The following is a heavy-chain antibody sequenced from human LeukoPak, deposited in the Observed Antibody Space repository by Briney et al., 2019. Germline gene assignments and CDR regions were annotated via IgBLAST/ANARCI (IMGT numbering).Heavy chain of an antibody. CDR1: GFTFSSYG. CDR2: ISYDGSNK. Sequence: GGSLRLSCAASGFTFSSYGMHWVRQAPGKGLEWVAVISYDGSNKYYADSVKDRFTISRDNSKNTLYLQMNSLRAEDTAVYYCAKAPTVDYWGQGTLVTVSS. CDR3: AKAPTVDY. J-gene: IGHJ4*02. V-gene: IGHV3-30*18.